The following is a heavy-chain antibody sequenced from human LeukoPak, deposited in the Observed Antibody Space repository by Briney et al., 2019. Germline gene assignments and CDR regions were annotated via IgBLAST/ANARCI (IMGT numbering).Heavy chain of an antibody. V-gene: IGHV4-59*12. CDR3: QAVPGNYFDY. D-gene: IGHD6-19*01. Sequence: SETLSLTCTVSGGSISSYYWSWIRQPPGKGLEWIGYIYYSGSTNYNPSLKSRVTISVDTSKNQFSLKLNSVTAADSGVYYCQAVPGNYFDYWDQGTLVTVSS. CDR1: GGSISSYY. CDR2: IYYSGST. J-gene: IGHJ4*02.